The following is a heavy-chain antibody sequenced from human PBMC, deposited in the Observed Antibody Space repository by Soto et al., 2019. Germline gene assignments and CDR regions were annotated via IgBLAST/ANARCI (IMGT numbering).Heavy chain of an antibody. Sequence: GGSLRLSCVGSGFTFSTYSTNWVRQAPGKGLEWVSSISSPSDIYYADSVKGRFTISRDNAKNSVSLQMNSLRAEDTAVYYCAREYTAWPLAYGLDVWGQGTTVTVSS. CDR2: ISSPSDI. CDR1: GFTFSTYS. J-gene: IGHJ6*02. V-gene: IGHV3-21*01. CDR3: AREYTAWPLAYGLDV. D-gene: IGHD2-2*02.